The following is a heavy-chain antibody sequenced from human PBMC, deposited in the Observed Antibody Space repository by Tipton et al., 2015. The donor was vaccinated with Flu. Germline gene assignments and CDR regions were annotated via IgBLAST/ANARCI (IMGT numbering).Heavy chain of an antibody. CDR3: ARGCDYANAYLDY. CDR2: ICPGSP. J-gene: IGHJ4*02. V-gene: IGHV4-38-2*02. Sequence: TLSLTCSVSGGSVGSPYCWGWVRRPPGKGLEWIGNICPGSPNYNPSLKSRVTISVDTSKNQFSLKVTSLTAADTAVYYCARGCDYANAYLDYWGQGTLVTVSS. D-gene: IGHD4-17*01. CDR1: GGSVGSPYC.